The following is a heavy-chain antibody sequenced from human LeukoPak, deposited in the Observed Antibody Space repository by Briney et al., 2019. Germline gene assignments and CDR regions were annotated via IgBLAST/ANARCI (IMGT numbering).Heavy chain of an antibody. J-gene: IGHJ4*02. CDR2: IIPTLEIA. Sequence: SVKVSCKASGGTFSSYAITWVRQAPGQGLEWMGRIIPTLEIANYAQKFQGRVTITADKSTSTAYMELSSLRPEDTAVYYCARVLSGSWLWFWGQGTLVTVSS. D-gene: IGHD5-18*01. CDR1: GGTFSSYA. V-gene: IGHV1-69*04. CDR3: ARVLSGSWLWF.